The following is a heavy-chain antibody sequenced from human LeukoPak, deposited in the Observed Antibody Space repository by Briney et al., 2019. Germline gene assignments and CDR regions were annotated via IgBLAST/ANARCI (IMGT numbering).Heavy chain of an antibody. D-gene: IGHD2-8*01. Sequence: ASVKVSCKASGYTFTSYGISWVRQAPGQGLEWMGCISAYNGNTNYAQKLQGRVTMTTDTSTSTAYMELRSPRSDDTAVYYCARYIVLMVYAFYGMDVWGQGTTVTVSS. CDR2: ISAYNGNT. J-gene: IGHJ6*02. CDR1: GYTFTSYG. V-gene: IGHV1-18*01. CDR3: ARYIVLMVYAFYGMDV.